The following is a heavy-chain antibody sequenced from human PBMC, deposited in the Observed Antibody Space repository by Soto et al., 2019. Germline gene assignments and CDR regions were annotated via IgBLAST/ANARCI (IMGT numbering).Heavy chain of an antibody. D-gene: IGHD1-26*01. CDR2: ISGSGGST. CDR1: GFTFSSYA. CDR3: ARDIGPLVGATAPFDY. J-gene: IGHJ4*02. V-gene: IGHV3-23*01. Sequence: EVQLLESGGGLVQPGGSLRLSCAASGFTFSSYAMSWVRQAPGKGLEWVSAISGSGGSTYYADSVKGRFTISRDNSKNSLYLQMNSLRAEDTAVYYCARDIGPLVGATAPFDYWGQGTLVTVSS.